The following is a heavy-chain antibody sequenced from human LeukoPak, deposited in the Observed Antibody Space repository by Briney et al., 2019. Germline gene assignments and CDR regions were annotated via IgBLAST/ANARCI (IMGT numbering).Heavy chain of an antibody. CDR3: ATSTPRYDILTGYYRGYYYYYMDV. CDR2: FDPEDGET. D-gene: IGHD3-9*01. CDR1: GGTFSSYA. Sequence: ASVKVSCKASGGTFSSYAISWVRQAPGQGLEWMGGFDPEDGETIYAQKFQGRVTMTEDTSTDTAYMELSSLRSEDTAVYYCATSTPRYDILTGYYRGYYYYYMDVWGKGTTVTVSS. V-gene: IGHV1-24*01. J-gene: IGHJ6*03.